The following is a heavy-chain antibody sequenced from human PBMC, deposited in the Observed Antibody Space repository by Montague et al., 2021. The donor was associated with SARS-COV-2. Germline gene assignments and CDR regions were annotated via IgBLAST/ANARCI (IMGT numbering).Heavy chain of an antibody. V-gene: IGHV4-34*01. CDR2: IYHGGDT. CDR3: AICGRVPLRPDRFSYGLDV. CDR1: GTSFTDHY. Sequence: SETLSLTCDVNGTSFTDHYWTWLRQSPGGGLQWIGEIYHGGDTNYNPSLRSRVTISIDTSKHQSSLRLYSMTAADTAVYYCAICGRVPLRPDRFSYGLDVWGRGTAVIVTS. D-gene: IGHD2-2*01. J-gene: IGHJ6*02.